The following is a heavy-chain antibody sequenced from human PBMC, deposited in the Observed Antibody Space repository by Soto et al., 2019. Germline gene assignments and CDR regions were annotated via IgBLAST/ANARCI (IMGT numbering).Heavy chain of an antibody. CDR1: GFTFSSYA. D-gene: IGHD3-10*01. CDR2: ISYDGSNK. Sequence: PGGSLRLSCAASGFTFSSYAMHWVRQAPGKGLEWVAVISYDGSNKYYADTVKGRFTISRDNSKNTLYLQMNSLRAEDTAVYYCVRGSQARYLRITMVRGANYGMDVWGQGTTVTVSS. J-gene: IGHJ6*02. CDR3: VRGSQARYLRITMVRGANYGMDV. V-gene: IGHV3-30-3*01.